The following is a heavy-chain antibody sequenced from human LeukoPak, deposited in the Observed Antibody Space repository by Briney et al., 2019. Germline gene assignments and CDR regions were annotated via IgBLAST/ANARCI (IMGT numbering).Heavy chain of an antibody. Sequence: GASVKVSCKASGGIFSSYGIGWVRQDRGQGLEWVGGIIPLFGTADYAQKFQGRVTITADESTSTAYMELRSLRSEDTAVYYCARGFWSGYLHNYYMDVWGEGTTVIVSS. V-gene: IGHV1-69*13. CDR3: ARGFWSGYLHNYYMDV. D-gene: IGHD3-3*01. J-gene: IGHJ6*03. CDR1: GGIFSSYG. CDR2: IIPLFGTA.